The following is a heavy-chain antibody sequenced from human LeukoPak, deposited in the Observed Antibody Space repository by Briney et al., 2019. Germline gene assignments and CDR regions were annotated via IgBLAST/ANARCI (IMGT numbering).Heavy chain of an antibody. CDR1: GFSFTSYA. J-gene: IGHJ4*02. V-gene: IGHV3-23*01. Sequence: GGSLRLSCAASGFSFTSYAMSWVRQAPGKGLELVSALTASGADTHYADSVKGRFTISRDNAKNSLYLQMNSLRAEDTAVYYCARDMVRGVIHRPDFDYWGQGTLVTVSS. CDR3: ARDMVRGVIHRPDFDY. D-gene: IGHD3-10*01. CDR2: LTASGADT.